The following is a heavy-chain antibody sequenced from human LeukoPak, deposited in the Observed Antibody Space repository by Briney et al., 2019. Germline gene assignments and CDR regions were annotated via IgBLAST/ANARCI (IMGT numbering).Heavy chain of an antibody. CDR2: ISSSGSTI. Sequence: GGSLRLSCAAFGFTFSDYYMSWIRQAPGKGLEWVSYISSSGSTIYYADSVKGRFTISRDNAKNSLYLQMNSLRAEDTAVYYCARDVAVAGTHFDYWGQGTLVTVSS. CDR1: GFTFSDYY. D-gene: IGHD6-19*01. V-gene: IGHV3-11*04. CDR3: ARDVAVAGTHFDY. J-gene: IGHJ4*02.